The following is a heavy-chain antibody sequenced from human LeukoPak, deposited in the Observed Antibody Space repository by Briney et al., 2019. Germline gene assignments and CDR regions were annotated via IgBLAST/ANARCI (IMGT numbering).Heavy chain of an antibody. CDR1: GFTFSSYA. J-gene: IGHJ5*02. V-gene: IGHV3-30*04. D-gene: IGHD2/OR15-2a*01. CDR3: AKGHSVIAPNWFDP. Sequence: GGSPRLSCAASGFTFSSYAMHWVRQAPGKGLEWVAVISYTGSNKYYADSVKGRFTISRDNSKNTLYLQMNSLRAEDTAVYYCAKGHSVIAPNWFDPWGQGTLVTVSS. CDR2: ISYTGSNK.